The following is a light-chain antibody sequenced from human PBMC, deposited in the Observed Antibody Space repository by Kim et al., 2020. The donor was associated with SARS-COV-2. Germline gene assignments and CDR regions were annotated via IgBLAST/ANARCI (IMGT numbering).Light chain of an antibody. J-gene: IGKJ3*01. V-gene: IGKV2-28*01. CDR2: LGS. CDR3: MQALQTPFT. Sequence: DIVMTQSPLSLPVTPGEPASISCRSNQSLLHRNGYNYLDWYLRKPGQSPQLLIYLGSNRASGVPDRFSGSGSDTDFTLKISRVQAEDVGVYHCMQALQTPFTFGPGTKLEI. CDR1: QSLLHRNGYNY.